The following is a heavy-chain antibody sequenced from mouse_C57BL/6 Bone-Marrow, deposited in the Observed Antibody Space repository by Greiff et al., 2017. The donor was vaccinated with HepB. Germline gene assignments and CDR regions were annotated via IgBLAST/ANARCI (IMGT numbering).Heavy chain of an antibody. CDR3: ARGDYYGSSFAY. CDR1: GYSITSGYD. D-gene: IGHD1-1*01. J-gene: IGHJ3*01. V-gene: IGHV3-1*01. Sequence: QLKESGPGMVKPSQSLSLTCTVTGYSITSGYDWHWIRHFPGNKLEWMGYISYSGSTNYNPSLKSRISITHDTSKNHFFLKLNSVTTEDTATYYCARGDYYGSSFAYWGQGTLVTVSA. CDR2: ISYSGST.